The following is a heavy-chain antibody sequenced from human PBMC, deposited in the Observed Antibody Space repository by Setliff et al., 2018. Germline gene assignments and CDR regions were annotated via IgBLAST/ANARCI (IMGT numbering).Heavy chain of an antibody. CDR3: TTSAIHFSEYMWVTYRHIDH. CDR1: GFTFSSYS. D-gene: IGHD3-16*02. J-gene: IGHJ4*02. Sequence: GGSLRLSCAASGFTFSSYSMNWVRQAPGKGLEWVGRIKSATDGETTDYASPVEGRFIISRDDSQNSLYLQMYSLTTEDTAVYYCTTSAIHFSEYMWVTYRHIDHWGQGTLVTVSS. V-gene: IGHV3-15*01. CDR2: IKSATDGETT.